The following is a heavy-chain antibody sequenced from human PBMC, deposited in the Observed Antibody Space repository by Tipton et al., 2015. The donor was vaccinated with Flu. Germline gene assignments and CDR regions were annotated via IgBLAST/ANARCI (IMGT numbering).Heavy chain of an antibody. CDR2: IYYSGST. D-gene: IGHD6-19*01. Sequence: TLSLTCTVSGGSISSSSYYWGWIRQPPGKGLEWIGSIYYSGSTYYNPSLKSRVTISVDTSKNQFSLKLSSVTAADTAVYYCARPASLFTGYSSGWDAFDIWGQGTMVTVSS. J-gene: IGHJ3*02. CDR1: GGSISSSSYY. V-gene: IGHV4-39*01. CDR3: ARPASLFTGYSSGWDAFDI.